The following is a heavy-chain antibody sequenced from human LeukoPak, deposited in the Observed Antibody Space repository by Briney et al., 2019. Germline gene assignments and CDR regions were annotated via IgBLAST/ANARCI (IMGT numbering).Heavy chain of an antibody. CDR2: ISRSGDYI. CDR3: AKDRLVGGSDRHPLDY. CDR1: GFTSSSYT. D-gene: IGHD1-26*01. J-gene: IGHJ4*02. V-gene: IGHV3-21*01. Sequence: PGGSLRLSCAASGFTSSSYTMTWVRQAPGKGLEWVSSISRSGDYIFYADSVRGRFTISRDNAKNSLYLQMTSLRAEDTAVYYCAKDRLVGGSDRHPLDYRGQGTLVTVSS.